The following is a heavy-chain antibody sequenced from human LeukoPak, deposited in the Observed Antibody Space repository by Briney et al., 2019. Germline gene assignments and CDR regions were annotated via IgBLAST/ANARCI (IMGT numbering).Heavy chain of an antibody. V-gene: IGHV1-46*01. J-gene: IGHJ5*02. Sequence: ASVKVSCKASGYSFTSHYMHWVRQAPGQGLEWLGLINPSGSSTLYAQKFQGRVTITADESTSKAYMELSSLRSEDTAVYYCARVAGGKYCSITSCYMRGWFDPWGQGTLVTVSS. D-gene: IGHD2-2*02. CDR2: INPSGSST. CDR3: ARVAGGKYCSITSCYMRGWFDP. CDR1: GYSFTSHY.